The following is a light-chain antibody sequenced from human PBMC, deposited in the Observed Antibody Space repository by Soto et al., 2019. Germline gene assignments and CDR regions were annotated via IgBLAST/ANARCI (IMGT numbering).Light chain of an antibody. V-gene: IGLV1-36*01. CDR1: NSNIGNNA. CDR2: YDD. CDR3: AAWDDSLNGPV. J-gene: IGLJ2*01. Sequence: QSVLTQPPSVSGAPRQRVTISCSGSNSNIGNNAENWYQQLPGKAPKLLIYYDDLLPSGVSDRFSGSKSGTSASLAISGLQSEDEAGYYCAAWDDSLNGPVFGGGTTLTVL.